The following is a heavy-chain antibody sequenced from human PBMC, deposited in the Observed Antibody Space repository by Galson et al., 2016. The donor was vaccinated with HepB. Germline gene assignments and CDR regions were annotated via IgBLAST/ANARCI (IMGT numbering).Heavy chain of an antibody. CDR3: ARGLLRSNDVFDI. V-gene: IGHV4-59*01. CDR2: IYYSGNT. Sequence: SETLSLTCTVSGGSLSGNYWTWIRQPPGKGLEWIGYIYYSGNTNFNPSLKNRVTISIDTSKNQVSLKMSSVTAADTALYYCARGLLRSNDVFDIWGEGTMVTVSA. J-gene: IGHJ3*02. CDR1: GGSLSGNY. D-gene: IGHD2-21*01.